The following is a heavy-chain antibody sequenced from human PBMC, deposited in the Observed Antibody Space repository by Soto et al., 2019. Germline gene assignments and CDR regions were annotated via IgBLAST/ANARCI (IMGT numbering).Heavy chain of an antibody. CDR3: ARSGIDNPFFDY. CDR2: ISSSSSYI. Sequence: EVQLVESGGGLAKPGGSLRLSCAASGFTFSSYSMNWVRQAPGKGLEWVSSISSSSSYIYYADSVKGRFTISRDNAKNSLYLQMNSLRAEDTAVYYCARSGIDNPFFDYWGQGTLVTVSS. J-gene: IGHJ4*02. CDR1: GFTFSSYS. D-gene: IGHD1-20*01. V-gene: IGHV3-21*01.